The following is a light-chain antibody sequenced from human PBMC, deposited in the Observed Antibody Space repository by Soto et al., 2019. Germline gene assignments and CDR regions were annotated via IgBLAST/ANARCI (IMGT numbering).Light chain of an antibody. Sequence: QSALTQPPSVSVAPGQRVTISCTGSSSNIGAGYDVHWYQQLPGTAPKLLIYGNNNRPSGVPDRFSGSKSGTSASLAVTGLQAEDEADYYCQSYATGLSVLYVFGTGTKVTVL. CDR2: GNN. CDR3: QSYATGLSVLYV. CDR1: SSNIGAGYD. V-gene: IGLV1-40*01. J-gene: IGLJ1*01.